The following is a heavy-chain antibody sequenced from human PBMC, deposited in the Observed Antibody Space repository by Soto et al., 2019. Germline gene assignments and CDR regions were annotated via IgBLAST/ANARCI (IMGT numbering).Heavy chain of an antibody. J-gene: IGHJ6*02. CDR1: GYSFTSYW. D-gene: IGHD3-3*02. V-gene: IGHV5-51*01. CDR2: IYPGDSDT. CDR3: ARLISAYYYYYGMDV. Sequence: HGESLKISCKGSGYSFTSYWIGWVRQMPGKGLEWMGIIYPGDSDTRYSPSFQGQVTISADKSISTAYLQWSSLKASDTAMYYCARLISAYYYYYGMDVWGQGTTVTVSS.